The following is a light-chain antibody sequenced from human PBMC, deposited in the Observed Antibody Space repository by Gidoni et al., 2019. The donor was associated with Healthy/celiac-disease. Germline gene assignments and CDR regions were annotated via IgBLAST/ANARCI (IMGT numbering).Light chain of an antibody. CDR3: AAWDDSLNGRV. V-gene: IGLV1-36*01. J-gene: IGLJ3*02. CDR1: SSNIGTNA. Sequence: QSVLTQPPSVSDAPRQRVTISCSGRSSNIGTNAVNWYQQPPGKAPKLLIYYDDLLPSGVSDRFSGSKSGTSASLAISGLQSEDEADYYCAAWDDSLNGRVFGGGTKLTVL. CDR2: YDD.